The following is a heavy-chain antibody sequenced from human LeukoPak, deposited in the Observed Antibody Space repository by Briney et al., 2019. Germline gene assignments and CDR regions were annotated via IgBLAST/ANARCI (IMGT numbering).Heavy chain of an antibody. CDR1: GGSICSNTYY. Sequence: SETLSLTCSVSGGSICSNTYYWAWIRQPPGKGLEWLGTFHKSGNTYYNPSLRSRVTISGDTSNNQLSLKVNSVTAADTAVYYCARESEVGAAFFDYWGQGTLVTVSS. J-gene: IGHJ4*02. CDR3: ARESEVGAAFFDY. CDR2: FHKSGNT. V-gene: IGHV4-39*07. D-gene: IGHD1-26*01.